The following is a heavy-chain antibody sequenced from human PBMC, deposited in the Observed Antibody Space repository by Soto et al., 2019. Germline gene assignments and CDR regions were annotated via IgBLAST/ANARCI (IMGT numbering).Heavy chain of an antibody. CDR2: IYWDDDT. CDR3: AHAFGGTSWPNDAFDV. V-gene: IGHV2-5*02. J-gene: IGHJ3*01. CDR1: GFSFSADGVG. Sequence: QITLKESGPTLVKPTQTLTLTCIFSGFSFSADGVGVGWIRQPPGKDLEWLALIYWDDDTRYRPSLKSRLTITKDSSKNQVVLTMTNMDPVDTATYYCAHAFGGTSWPNDAFDVWGQGTVVTVSS. D-gene: IGHD3-16*01.